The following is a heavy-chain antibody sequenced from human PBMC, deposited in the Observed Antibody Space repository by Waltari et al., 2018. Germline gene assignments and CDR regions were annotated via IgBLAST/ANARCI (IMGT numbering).Heavy chain of an antibody. CDR2: IWYDGSNK. Sequence: QVQLVESGGGVVQPGRSLRLSCAASGFTFSSYGMHWVRQATGKGLEWVAVIWYDGSNKYYADSVKGRFTISRDNSKNTLYLQMNSLRAEDTAVYYCARDRDYVWGSYRYPSDYWGQGTLVTISS. J-gene: IGHJ4*02. CDR1: GFTFSSYG. V-gene: IGHV3-33*01. D-gene: IGHD3-16*02. CDR3: ARDRDYVWGSYRYPSDY.